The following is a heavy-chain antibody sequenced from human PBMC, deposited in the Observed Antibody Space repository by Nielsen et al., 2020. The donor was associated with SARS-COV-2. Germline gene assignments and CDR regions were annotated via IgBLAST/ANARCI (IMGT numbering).Heavy chain of an antibody. CDR2: INHSGST. D-gene: IGHD5-12*01. V-gene: IGHV4-34*01. J-gene: IGHJ6*02. Sequence: SETLSLTCAVYGGSFSGYYWSWIRQPPGKGLEWIGEINHSGSTNYNPSLKSRVTISVDTSKNQFSLKLSSVTAADTAVYYCARHSGRGYSGYYYYYYGMDVWGQGTTVTVSS. CDR3: ARHSGRGYSGYYYYYYGMDV. CDR1: GGSFSGYY.